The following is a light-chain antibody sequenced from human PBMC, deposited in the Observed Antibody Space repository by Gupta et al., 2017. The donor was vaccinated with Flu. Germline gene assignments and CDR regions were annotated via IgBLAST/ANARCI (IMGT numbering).Light chain of an antibody. Sequence: DIVMIQFPDALAVSLGERATMNCKSSQSVLYSSNNKNYLVWYQQKPGQPPKLLIYWASTRESGVPGGFSGSGSGTDFTLTVSSLQAEDVAVYYCQQDDSTPYTFGQGTKLEIK. CDR2: WAS. V-gene: IGKV4-1*01. CDR1: QSVLYSSNNKNY. CDR3: QQDDSTPYT. J-gene: IGKJ2*01.